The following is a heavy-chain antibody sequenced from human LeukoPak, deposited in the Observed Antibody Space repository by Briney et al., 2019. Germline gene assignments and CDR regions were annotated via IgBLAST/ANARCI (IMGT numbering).Heavy chain of an antibody. V-gene: IGHV4-30-4*08. J-gene: IGHJ5*02. CDR1: GGSISSGDYY. Sequence: SSETLSLTCTVSGGSISSGDYYWSWIRQPPGKGLEWIGYIYYSGSTYYNPSLKSRVTITVDTSKNQFSLKLSSVTAADTAVDYCARVCFVVPSPLFDPWGQGTLVTVSS. CDR2: IYYSGST. D-gene: IGHD2-2*01. CDR3: ARVCFVVPSPLFDP.